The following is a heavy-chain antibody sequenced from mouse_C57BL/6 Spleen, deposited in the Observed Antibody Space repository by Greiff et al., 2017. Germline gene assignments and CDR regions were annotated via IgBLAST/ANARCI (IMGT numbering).Heavy chain of an antibody. CDR3: ARGGDGYDYFDY. CDR2: INPYNGGT. Sequence: EVQLQQSGPVLVKPGASVKMSCKASGYTFTDYYMNWVKQSHGKSLEWIGVINPYNGGTSYNQKFKGKATLTVDKSSSTAYMELNSLTSEDSAVYYCARGGDGYDYFDYWGQGTTLTVSS. D-gene: IGHD2-2*01. CDR1: GYTFTDYY. V-gene: IGHV1-19*01. J-gene: IGHJ2*01.